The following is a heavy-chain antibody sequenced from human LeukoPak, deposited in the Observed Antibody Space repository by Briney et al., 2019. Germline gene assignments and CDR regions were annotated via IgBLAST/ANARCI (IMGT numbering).Heavy chain of an antibody. CDR2: IYYSGST. CDR3: ATSTLSVLRYFDWLYYFDY. D-gene: IGHD3-9*01. CDR1: GGSISSYY. V-gene: IGHV4-59*01. Sequence: SETLSLTCTVSGGSISSYYWSWIRQPPGKGLEWIGYIYYSGSTNYNPSLKSRVTISVDTSKNQFSLKLSSVTAADTAVYYCATSTLSVLRYFDWLYYFDYWGQGTLVTVSS. J-gene: IGHJ4*02.